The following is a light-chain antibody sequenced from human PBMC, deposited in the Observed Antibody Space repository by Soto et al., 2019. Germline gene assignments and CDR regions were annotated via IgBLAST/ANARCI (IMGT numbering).Light chain of an antibody. CDR3: QQLNSYPLT. J-gene: IGKJ4*01. CDR1: QDIRNS. Sequence: DIQMTQSPSSLSASVGDRVTITCQASQDIRNSLNWYQQKPGKAPKLLIYDASNVETGVPSRFSGSGSGTDFSFSISSLQPEDFATYYCQQLNSYPLTFGGGTKVEIK. CDR2: DAS. V-gene: IGKV1-33*01.